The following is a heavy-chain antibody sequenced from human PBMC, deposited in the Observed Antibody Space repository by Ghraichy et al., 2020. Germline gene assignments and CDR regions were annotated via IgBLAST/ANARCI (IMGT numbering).Heavy chain of an antibody. Sequence: GESLNISCAASGFTVSSNYMSWVRQAPGKGLEWVSVIYSDGSTYYADSVKGRFTISRDNSKNTVYLQMNSLRAEDTAVYYCAREAVTGATFKADYWGQGTLVTVSS. V-gene: IGHV3-53*01. D-gene: IGHD1-20*01. J-gene: IGHJ4*02. CDR2: IYSDGST. CDR3: AREAVTGATFKADY. CDR1: GFTVSSNY.